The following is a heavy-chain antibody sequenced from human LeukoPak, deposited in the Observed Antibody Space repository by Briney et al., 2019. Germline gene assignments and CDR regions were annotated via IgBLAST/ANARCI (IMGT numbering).Heavy chain of an antibody. D-gene: IGHD2-2*01. J-gene: IGHJ5*02. CDR2: IIPILGIA. CDR1: GGTFSSYA. V-gene: IGHV1-69*04. CDR3: ARDLTRGYCSSTSCPHNWFDP. Sequence: SVKVSCKASGGTFSSYAISWVRQAPGQGLEWMGKIIPILGIANYAQKFQGRVTITADKSTSTAYMELSSLRSEDTAVYYCARDLTRGYCSSTSCPHNWFDPWGQGTLVTVSS.